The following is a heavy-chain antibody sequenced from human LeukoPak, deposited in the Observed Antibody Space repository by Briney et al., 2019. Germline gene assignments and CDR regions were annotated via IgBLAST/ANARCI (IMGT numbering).Heavy chain of an antibody. D-gene: IGHD1-26*01. CDR2: INPSGSNT. Sequence: PGGSLRLSCAASGFTFSSYAMARVRQAPGKGLEWVSSINPSGSNTYYADSVKGRLTIPRDNSKDTVFLQMNNLTVDDTAVYYCARLVGGTTGATDYWGQGSLVSVS. J-gene: IGHJ4*02. V-gene: IGHV3-23*01. CDR3: ARLVGGTTGATDY. CDR1: GFTFSSYA.